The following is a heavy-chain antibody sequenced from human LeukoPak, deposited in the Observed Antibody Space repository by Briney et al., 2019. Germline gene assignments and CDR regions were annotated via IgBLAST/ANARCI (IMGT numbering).Heavy chain of an antibody. CDR3: VGRTTYYDFWSGYYTDY. V-gene: IGHV3-73*01. CDR1: GFTFSNYN. CDR2: IRSKANSYAT. Sequence: GSLRLSCAASGFTFSNYNFYWVRQAPGKGLEWVGRIRSKANSYATAYAASVKGRFTISRDDSKNTAYLQMNSLKTEDTAVYYCVGRTTYYDFWSGYYTDYWGQGTLVTVSS. J-gene: IGHJ4*02. D-gene: IGHD3-3*01.